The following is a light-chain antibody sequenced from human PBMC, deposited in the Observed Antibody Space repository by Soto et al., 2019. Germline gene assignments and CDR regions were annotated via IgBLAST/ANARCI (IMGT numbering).Light chain of an antibody. CDR1: SSDVGGYNY. J-gene: IGLJ1*01. CDR2: DVS. Sequence: QSALTQPASVSGSPGQSITISCTGTSSDVGGYNYVSWYQQHPGKAPKLIIYDVSNRPSGVSNRFSGSKSGNTASLTIFGLQAEDEADFYCISYASSGYGFGTGTKVTVL. V-gene: IGLV2-14*01. CDR3: ISYASSGYG.